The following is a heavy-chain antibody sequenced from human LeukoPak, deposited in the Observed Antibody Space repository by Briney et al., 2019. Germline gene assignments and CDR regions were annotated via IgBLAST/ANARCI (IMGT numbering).Heavy chain of an antibody. CDR2: HSAYNGNT. CDR3: ARPRHYYDSSGYYY. D-gene: IGHD3-22*01. J-gene: IGHJ4*02. Sequence: ASVKVSCKASGYTFTSYGISWVRQAPGQGLEWMGWHSAYNGNTNYAQKLQGRVTMTTDTPTSTAYMELRSLRSDDTAVYYCARPRHYYDSSGYYYWGQGTLVTVSS. V-gene: IGHV1-18*01. CDR1: GYTFTSYG.